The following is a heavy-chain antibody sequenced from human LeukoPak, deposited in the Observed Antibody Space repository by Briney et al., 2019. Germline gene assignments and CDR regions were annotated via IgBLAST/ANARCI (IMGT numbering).Heavy chain of an antibody. V-gene: IGHV1-46*01. CDR2: VHPSGGST. J-gene: IGHJ4*02. CDR3: ARGYYYDSNSGNFDY. D-gene: IGHD3-22*01. CDR1: GYTFTSYY. Sequence: ASVKVSCKASGYTFTSYYMHWMRQAPGQGLEWMGIVHPSGGSTSYAQKFQGRVTMTGDTSTSTVYMELSSLRSEDTAVYYCARGYYYDSNSGNFDYWGQGTLVTVSS.